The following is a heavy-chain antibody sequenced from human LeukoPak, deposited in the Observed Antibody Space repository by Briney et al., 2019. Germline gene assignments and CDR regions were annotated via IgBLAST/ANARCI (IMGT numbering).Heavy chain of an antibody. D-gene: IGHD3-3*01. Sequence: SVKVSCKASGGTFRSYAISWVRQAPGQGLEWMGWIIPVFATPNYAQKFQDRVTITADESTATAYMELSSLRSDDTAVYYCARGLRITLFGLDYWGQGTLVTVSS. CDR1: GGTFRSYA. J-gene: IGHJ4*02. CDR2: IIPVFATP. CDR3: ARGLRITLFGLDY. V-gene: IGHV1-69*13.